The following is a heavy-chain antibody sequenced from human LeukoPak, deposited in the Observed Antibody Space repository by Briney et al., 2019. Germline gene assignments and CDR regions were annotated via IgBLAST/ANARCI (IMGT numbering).Heavy chain of an antibody. CDR3: ARDQYYHGLGSYYD. D-gene: IGHD3-10*01. V-gene: IGHV1-18*01. J-gene: IGHJ4*02. CDR2: INTSNGYS. Sequence: ASVKVSCKASGYVFITYGINWVRQAPGQGLEWMGWINTSNGYSDYAQNFQGRITMTTDTSTDTVYMELGSLSSDDTAVYYCARDQYYHGLGSYYDWGQGTLVTVSS. CDR1: GYVFITYG.